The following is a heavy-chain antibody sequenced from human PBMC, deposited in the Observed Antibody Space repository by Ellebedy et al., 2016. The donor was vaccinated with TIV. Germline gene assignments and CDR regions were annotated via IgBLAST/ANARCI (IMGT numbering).Heavy chain of an antibody. CDR3: ARGSYCSSTSCLYYFDY. Sequence: GGSLRLSXAASGFTFSSYAMSWVRQAPGKGLEWVSAISGSGGSTYYADSVKGRFTISRDNSKNTLYLQMNSLRAEDTAVYYCARGSYCSSTSCLYYFDYWGQGTLVTVSS. J-gene: IGHJ4*02. V-gene: IGHV3-23*01. D-gene: IGHD2-2*01. CDR1: GFTFSSYA. CDR2: ISGSGGST.